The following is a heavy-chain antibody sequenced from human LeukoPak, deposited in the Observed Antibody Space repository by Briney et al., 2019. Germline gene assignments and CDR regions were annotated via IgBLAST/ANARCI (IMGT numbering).Heavy chain of an antibody. V-gene: IGHV1-69*04. CDR1: GGTFSSYT. CDR2: IIPILGIA. J-gene: IGHJ4*02. CDR3: ARDQGLDSGGYHSRIIYFDY. D-gene: IGHD3-22*01. Sequence: SVKVSCKASGGTFSSYTISWVRQAPGQGLEWMGRIIPILGIANYAQKFQGRVTITADKSTSTAYMELSSLRSEDTAVYYCARDQGLDSGGYHSRIIYFDYWGQGTLVTVSS.